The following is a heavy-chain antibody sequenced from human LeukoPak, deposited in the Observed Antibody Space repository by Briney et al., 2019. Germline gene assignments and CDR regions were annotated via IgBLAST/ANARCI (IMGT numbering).Heavy chain of an antibody. D-gene: IGHD6-13*01. CDR1: GYTLTELS. CDR2: FDPEDGET. V-gene: IGHV1-24*01. Sequence: EASVTVSCTVSGYTLTELSMHWVRQAPGKGLEWMGGFDPEDGETIYAQKFQGRVTMTEDTSTDTAYMELSSLRSEDTAVYYCATADFYSSSWYLGYWGQGTLVTVSS. CDR3: ATADFYSSSWYLGY. J-gene: IGHJ4*02.